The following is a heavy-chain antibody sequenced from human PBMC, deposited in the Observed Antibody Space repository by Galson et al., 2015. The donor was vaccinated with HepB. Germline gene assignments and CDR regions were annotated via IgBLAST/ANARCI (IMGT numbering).Heavy chain of an antibody. J-gene: IGHJ6*02. CDR1: GYTFTSYD. CDR3: ARLDQLPIQAYYYYYGMDV. CDR2: MNPNSGNT. D-gene: IGHD2-2*01. V-gene: IGHV1-8*01. Sequence: SVKVSCKASGYTFTSYDINWVRQATGQGLEWMGWMNPNSGNTGYAQKFQGRVTMTRNTSISTAYMELSSLRSEDTAVYYCARLDQLPIQAYYYYYGMDVWGQGTTVTVSS.